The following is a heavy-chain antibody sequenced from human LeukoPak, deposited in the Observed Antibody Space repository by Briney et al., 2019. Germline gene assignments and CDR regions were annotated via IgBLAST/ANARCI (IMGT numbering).Heavy chain of an antibody. CDR3: AKVEGGMVRGVIIAP. V-gene: IGHV3-21*01. D-gene: IGHD3-10*01. CDR2: ISSSSSYI. J-gene: IGHJ4*02. CDR1: GFTFSSYS. Sequence: GGSLRLSCAASGFTFSSYSMNWVRQAPGKGLEWVSSISSSSSYIYYADSVKGRFTISRDNSKNTLYLQMNSLRAEDTAVYYCAKVEGGMVRGVIIAPWGQGTLVTVSS.